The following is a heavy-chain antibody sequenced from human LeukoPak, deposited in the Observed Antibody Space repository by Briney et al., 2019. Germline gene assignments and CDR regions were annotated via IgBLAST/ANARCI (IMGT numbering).Heavy chain of an antibody. J-gene: IGHJ5*02. V-gene: IGHV4-34*01. CDR3: ARGTYTMVRGVISVDNWFDP. CDR1: GGPFSGYY. CDR2: INHSGST. Sequence: SETLSLTCAVYGGPFSGYYWSWIRQPPGKGLEWIGEINHSGSTNYNPSLKSRVTISVDTSKNQFSLKLSSVTAADTAVYYCARGTYTMVRGVISVDNWFDPWGQGTLVTVSS. D-gene: IGHD3-10*01.